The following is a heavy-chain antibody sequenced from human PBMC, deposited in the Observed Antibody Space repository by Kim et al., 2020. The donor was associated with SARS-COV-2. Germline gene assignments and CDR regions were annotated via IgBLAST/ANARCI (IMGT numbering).Heavy chain of an antibody. CDR1: GGSFSGYY. D-gene: IGHD3-10*01. J-gene: IGHJ3*02. Sequence: SETLSLTCAVYGGSFSGYYWSWIRQPPGKGLEWIGEIKHSGSTNYNPSLKSRVTISVDTSKNQFSLKLSSVTAADTAVYYCARGGGGETGVDVDIWGQG. CDR2: IKHSGST. V-gene: IGHV4-34*01. CDR3: ARGGGGETGVDVDI.